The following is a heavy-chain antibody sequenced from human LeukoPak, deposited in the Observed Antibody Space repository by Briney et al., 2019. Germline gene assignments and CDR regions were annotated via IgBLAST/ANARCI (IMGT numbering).Heavy chain of an antibody. Sequence: GRSLRLSCAASGFTFDDYAMHWVRQAPGKGLEWVSGISWNSGSIGYADSVKGRFTISRDNAKNSLYLQMNSLRAEDTALYYCAKIGRSYDFWTGYYEEEVDYMDVWGKGTTVTVSS. CDR2: ISWNSGSI. D-gene: IGHD3-3*01. CDR1: GFTFDDYA. V-gene: IGHV3-9*01. CDR3: AKIGRSYDFWTGYYEEEVDYMDV. J-gene: IGHJ6*03.